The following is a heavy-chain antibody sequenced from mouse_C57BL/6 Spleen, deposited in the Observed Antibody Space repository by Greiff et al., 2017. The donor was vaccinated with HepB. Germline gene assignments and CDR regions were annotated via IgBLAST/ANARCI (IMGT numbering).Heavy chain of an antibody. V-gene: IGHV1-80*01. Sequence: QVQLQQSGAELVKPGASVKISCKASGYAFSSYWMNWVKQRPGKGLEWIGQIYPGDGDTNYNGKFKGKATLTADKSSSTAYMQLSSLTSEDSAVYFCARVGSSYRYAMDYWGQGTSVTVSS. CDR2: IYPGDGDT. J-gene: IGHJ4*01. D-gene: IGHD1-1*01. CDR3: ARVGSSYRYAMDY. CDR1: GYAFSSYW.